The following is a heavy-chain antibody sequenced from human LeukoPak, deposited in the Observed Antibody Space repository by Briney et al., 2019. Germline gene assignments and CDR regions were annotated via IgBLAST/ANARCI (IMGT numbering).Heavy chain of an antibody. CDR1: GGSISSGDYY. CDR2: ISYSGST. CDR3: ARGLSNYYYYAMDV. D-gene: IGHD3-16*01. J-gene: IGHJ6*02. Sequence: SETLSLTCTVSGGSISSGDYYWSWIRQPPGKGLEWIGHISYSGSTNYNPSLKSRVTISVDTSKNRVSLRLNSVTAADTAVYYCARGLSNYYYYAMDVWGQGTTVTVSS. V-gene: IGHV4-61*08.